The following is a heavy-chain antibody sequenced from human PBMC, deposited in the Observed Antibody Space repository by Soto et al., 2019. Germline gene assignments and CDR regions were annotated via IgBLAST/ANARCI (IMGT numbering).Heavy chain of an antibody. CDR2: IYYSGST. Sequence: SETLSLTCTVSGGSISSSSYYWGWIRQPPGKGLEWIGSIYYSGSTYYNPSLKSRVTISVDTSKNQFSLKLSSVTAADTAVYYCARQSGWIAVAIRKGGYFDYWGQGTLVTVSS. CDR3: ARQSGWIAVAIRKGGYFDY. V-gene: IGHV4-39*01. J-gene: IGHJ4*02. D-gene: IGHD6-19*01. CDR1: GGSISSSSYY.